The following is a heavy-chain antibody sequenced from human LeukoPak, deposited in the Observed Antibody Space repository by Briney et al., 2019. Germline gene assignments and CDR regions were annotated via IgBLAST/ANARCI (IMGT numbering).Heavy chain of an antibody. CDR3: AKDIPPSVVP. D-gene: IGHD4-23*01. CDR1: GFTVRRKY. J-gene: IGHJ4*02. Sequence: GGSLRLSCEASGFTVRRKYMSWVRQAPGKGLEWVSVIYSGGSTYYADSVKGRFTISRDNSKNTLYLQMNSLRAEDTAVYYCAKDIPPSVVPWGQGTLVTVSS. CDR2: IYSGGST. V-gene: IGHV3-53*01.